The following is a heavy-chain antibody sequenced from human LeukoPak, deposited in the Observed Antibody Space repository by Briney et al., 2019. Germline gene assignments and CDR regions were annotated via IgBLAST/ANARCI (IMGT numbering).Heavy chain of an antibody. CDR1: GFTFSSYG. CDR2: ISGSGGST. Sequence: GSLRLSCAASGFTFSSYGMSWVRQAPGKGLEWVSAISGSGGSTYYADSVKGRFTISRDNSKNTLYLQMNSLRAEDTAVYYCAKDLDYYGSGDYMNVWGKGTTVTISS. CDR3: AKDLDYYGSGDYMNV. V-gene: IGHV3-23*01. J-gene: IGHJ6*03. D-gene: IGHD3-10*01.